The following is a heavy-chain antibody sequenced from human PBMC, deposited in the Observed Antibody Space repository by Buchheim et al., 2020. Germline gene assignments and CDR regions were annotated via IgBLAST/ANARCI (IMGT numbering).Heavy chain of an antibody. CDR3: ARDSYYYDSSGYNTHDAFDI. D-gene: IGHD3-22*01. J-gene: IGHJ3*02. CDR1: GGSFSGYY. CDR2: INHSGST. Sequence: QVQLQQWGAGLLKPSETLSLTCAVYGGSFSGYYWSWIRQPPGKGLEWLGEINHSGSTNYNPSLTSRVNISVDTSKNQFSLNLSSVTAADTAVYYCARDSYYYDSSGYNTHDAFDIWGQGT. V-gene: IGHV4-34*01.